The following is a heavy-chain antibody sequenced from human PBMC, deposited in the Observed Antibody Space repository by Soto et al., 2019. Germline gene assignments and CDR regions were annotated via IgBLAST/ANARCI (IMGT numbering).Heavy chain of an antibody. CDR3: AKHPSYYDILTGQNWFDP. D-gene: IGHD3-9*01. CDR1: GFTFSSYA. CDR2: ISGSGGST. V-gene: IGHV3-23*01. J-gene: IGHJ5*02. Sequence: GGSLRLSCAASGFTFSSYAMSWVRQAPGKGLEWVSAISGSGGSTYYADSVKGRFTISRDNSKNTLYLQMNSLRAEDTAVYYCAKHPSYYDILTGQNWFDPWGQGTLVTVSS.